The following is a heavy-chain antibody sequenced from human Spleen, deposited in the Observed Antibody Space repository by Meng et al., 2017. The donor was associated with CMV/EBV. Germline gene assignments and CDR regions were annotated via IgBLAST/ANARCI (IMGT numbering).Heavy chain of an antibody. CDR1: GGSISSGGCY. Sequence: VSGGSISSGGCYWPWIRQLAGKGLEWIGSIYYSWSTASNPSLNTRLTMTIDTSESQFALMLRSGTAADTAMYYCTRWATVTPRGFDTWGQGTLVTVSS. V-gene: IGHV4-31*02. CDR3: TRWATVTPRGFDT. D-gene: IGHD4-11*01. CDR2: IYYSWST. J-gene: IGHJ5*02.